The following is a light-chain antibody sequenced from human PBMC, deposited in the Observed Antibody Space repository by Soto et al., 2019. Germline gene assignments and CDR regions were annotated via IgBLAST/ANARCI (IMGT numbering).Light chain of an antibody. CDR2: RNN. Sequence: QSVVTQPPSASGTPGQRVTISCSGSSSNIGSNYVYWYQQLPGTAPKLLIYRNNQRPSGVPDRFSGSKSGTSASLAISGLRSEDEAEYYCAAWDDSLSGYVFGTGTQLTVL. CDR3: AAWDDSLSGYV. J-gene: IGLJ1*01. CDR1: SSNIGSNY. V-gene: IGLV1-47*01.